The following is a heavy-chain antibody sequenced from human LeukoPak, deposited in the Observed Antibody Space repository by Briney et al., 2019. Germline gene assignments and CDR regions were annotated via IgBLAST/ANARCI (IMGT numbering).Heavy chain of an antibody. V-gene: IGHV3-23*01. D-gene: IGHD3-10*01. CDR3: AEDVEVRGVIITGFDY. Sequence: PGGSLRLSCAASGFTFSSYAMSWVRQAPGKGLEWVSAISGSGGSTYYADSVKGRFTISRDNSKNTLYLQMNSLRAEDTAVYYCAEDVEVRGVIITGFDYWGQGTLVTVSS. CDR2: ISGSGGST. CDR1: GFTFSSYA. J-gene: IGHJ4*02.